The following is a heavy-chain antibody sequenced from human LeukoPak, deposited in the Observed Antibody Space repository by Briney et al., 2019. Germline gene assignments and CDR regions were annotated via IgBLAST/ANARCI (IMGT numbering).Heavy chain of an antibody. J-gene: IGHJ6*02. CDR3: AKDFEAVAGTYYYYYGMDV. CDR1: GFTFSSYA. D-gene: IGHD6-19*01. V-gene: IGHV3-23*01. CDR2: ISGSGGNT. Sequence: GGSLRLSCAASGFTFSSYAMSWVRQAPGKGLEWVSAISGSGGNTYYADSVKGRFTISRDNSKNTLYLQMNSLRAEDTAVYYCAKDFEAVAGTYYYYYGMDVWGQGTTVTVSS.